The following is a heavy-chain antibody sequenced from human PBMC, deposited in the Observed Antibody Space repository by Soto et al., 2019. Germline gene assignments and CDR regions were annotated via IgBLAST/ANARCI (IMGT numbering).Heavy chain of an antibody. CDR1: GFTFSSYA. J-gene: IGHJ4*02. D-gene: IGHD6-13*01. CDR2: ISGSGGST. CDR3: ARRSSSWYFDY. V-gene: IGHV3-23*01. Sequence: EVQLLESGGGLVQPGGSLRLSCAASGFTFSSYAMNWVRQAPGKGLEWVSVISGSGGSTYYADSVKGRFTISRDNSKNTLYLQMSRLRAEDTAVYYCARRSSSWYFDYWGQGTLVTVSS.